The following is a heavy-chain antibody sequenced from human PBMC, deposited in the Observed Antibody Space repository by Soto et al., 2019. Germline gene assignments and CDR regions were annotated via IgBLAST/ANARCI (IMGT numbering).Heavy chain of an antibody. J-gene: IGHJ4*02. Sequence: VSCAASGFSFTTYAMHWVRQAPGKGLEWVAVISDDGSIKYYADSVKGRFTISRDNSKNTFSLQMNSLRGDDTAVYFCARAIETAMDPCDYWGQGTMVTVSS. CDR3: ARAIETAMDPCDY. CDR2: ISDDGSIK. V-gene: IGHV3-30-3*01. CDR1: GFSFTTYA. D-gene: IGHD5-18*01.